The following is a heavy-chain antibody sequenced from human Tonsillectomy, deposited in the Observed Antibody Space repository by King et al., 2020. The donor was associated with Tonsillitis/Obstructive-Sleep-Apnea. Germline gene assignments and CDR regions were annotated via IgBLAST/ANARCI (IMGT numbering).Heavy chain of an antibody. V-gene: IGHV3-33*01. CDR1: GFICSSYG. D-gene: IGHD4-11*01. Sequence: VQLVQSGGGVVQPGRSLRLSCAASGFICSSYGMHWVRQAPGKGLRWVAVIWPDGRYEYFGDSVRGRCTISRDTSKNTLYLQMNSLRDEDTAVYYSARRDNWGTVTTDYWGQGTLVTVSS. CDR2: IWPDGRYE. CDR3: ARRDNWGTVTTDY. J-gene: IGHJ4*02.